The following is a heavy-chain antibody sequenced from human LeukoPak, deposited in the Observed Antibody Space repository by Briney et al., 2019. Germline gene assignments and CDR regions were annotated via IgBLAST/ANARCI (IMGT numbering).Heavy chain of an antibody. J-gene: IGHJ3*02. D-gene: IGHD4-17*01. V-gene: IGHV4-39*01. CDR2: IYYSGST. CDR3: ARLSTATPHAFDI. Sequence: ETLSLTCTVSGGSIGSSSYYWGWIRQPPGKGLEWIGSIYYSGSTYYNPSLKSRVTISVDTSKNQFSLKLSSVTAADTAVYYCARLSTATPHAFDIWGQGTMVTVSS. CDR1: GGSIGSSSYY.